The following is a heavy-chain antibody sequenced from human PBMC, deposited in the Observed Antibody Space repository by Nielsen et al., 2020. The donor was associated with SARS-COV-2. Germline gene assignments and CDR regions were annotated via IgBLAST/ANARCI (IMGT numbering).Heavy chain of an antibody. D-gene: IGHD2-2*01. J-gene: IGHJ6*02. CDR3: ASDSNSYNYYYYYGMDV. Sequence: GESLKISCAASGFTFRRSAMHWVRQAPGKGLEWVAVISYDGSNKYYADSVKGRFTISRDNSKNTLNLQMNSLRAEDTAVYYCASDSNSYNYYYYYGMDVWGQGTTVTVSS. CDR1: GFTFRRSA. V-gene: IGHV3-30*04. CDR2: ISYDGSNK.